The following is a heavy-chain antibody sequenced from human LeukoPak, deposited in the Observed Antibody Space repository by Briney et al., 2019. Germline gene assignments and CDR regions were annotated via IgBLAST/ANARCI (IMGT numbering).Heavy chain of an antibody. Sequence: SETLSLTCTVSGYSISSGYYWAWIRQPPGKGLEWLGESNHSGSTYYNPSLKSRITISLDTSKNESSLKLSSVTAADTAVYYCARTRPTTLYSGYDPPPFDYWGQGTLVTVSS. CDR3: ARTRPTTLYSGYDPPPFDY. D-gene: IGHD5-12*01. CDR1: GYSISSGYY. CDR2: SNHSGST. J-gene: IGHJ4*02. V-gene: IGHV4-38-2*02.